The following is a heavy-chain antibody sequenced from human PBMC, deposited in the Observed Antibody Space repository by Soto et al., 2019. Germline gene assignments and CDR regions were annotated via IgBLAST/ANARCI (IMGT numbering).Heavy chain of an antibody. J-gene: IGHJ4*02. CDR3: TSGRPHLYSDDY. D-gene: IGHD2-15*01. Sequence: EVQLVESGGGLVKPGGSLRLSCAASGFTFSNAWMSWVHQAPGKGLEWVGRIKSKTDGGTTDYAAPVKGRFTISRDDSENTLYLQMNSLKTEHTAVDYCTSGRPHLYSDDYWGQGTLVTVSS. CDR2: IKSKTDGGTT. CDR1: GFTFSNAW. V-gene: IGHV3-15*01.